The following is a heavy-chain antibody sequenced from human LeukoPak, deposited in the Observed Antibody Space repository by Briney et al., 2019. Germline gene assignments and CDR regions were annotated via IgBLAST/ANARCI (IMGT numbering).Heavy chain of an antibody. V-gene: IGHV3-23*01. CDR2: ISGRAGSP. CDR1: GFTFSNYA. J-gene: IGHJ3*01. D-gene: IGHD3-22*01. CDR3: AKGGRWDYYDSSH. Sequence: GGSLRLSCAASGFTFSNYAMSWVRQAPGKGLEWVSAISGRAGSPYYADSVNGRFTISRDNSKNTLYLQMNSLRAEDTAVYYCAKGGRWDYYDSSHWGQGTMVTVSP.